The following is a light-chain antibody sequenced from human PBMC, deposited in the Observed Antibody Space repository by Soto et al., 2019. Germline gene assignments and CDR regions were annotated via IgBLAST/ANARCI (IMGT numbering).Light chain of an antibody. Sequence: QSALTQPASVSGSPGQSITISCTGTSSDVGGYNYVSWYQQHPGKAPQLIIYDVTSRPSGVSNRFSGSKSGNTASLTVSGLQAEDEADYYCSSYTSSSTYVVFGGGTKVTVL. CDR2: DVT. J-gene: IGLJ2*01. V-gene: IGLV2-14*03. CDR3: SSYTSSSTYVV. CDR1: SSDVGGYNY.